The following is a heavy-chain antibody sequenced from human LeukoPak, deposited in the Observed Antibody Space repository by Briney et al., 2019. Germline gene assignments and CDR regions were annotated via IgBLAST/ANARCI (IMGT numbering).Heavy chain of an antibody. CDR2: INHSGST. J-gene: IGHJ4*02. CDR1: GGSFSGYY. D-gene: IGHD5-24*01. V-gene: IGHV4-34*01. CDR3: ATSLLGYTFDY. Sequence: SETLSLTCAVYGGSFSGYYWSWIRQPPGKGLEWIGEINHSGSTNYNPSLKSRVTISVDTSKNQFSLKLSSVTAADTAVYYCATSLLGYTFDYWGQGTLVTVSS.